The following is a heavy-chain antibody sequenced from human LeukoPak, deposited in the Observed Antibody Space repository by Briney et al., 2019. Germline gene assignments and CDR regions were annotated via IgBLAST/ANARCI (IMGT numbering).Heavy chain of an antibody. CDR1: GGSFSGHY. CDR3: ARAPYYDFWSSYPTKLRANWFDP. J-gene: IGHJ5*02. Sequence: SETLSPTCAVYGGSFSGHYWSWIRQPPGKGLEWIGEINHSGSTNYNPSLKSRVTISVDTSKNQFSLKLSSVTAADTAVYYCARAPYYDFWSSYPTKLRANWFDPWGQGTLVTVSS. D-gene: IGHD3-3*01. V-gene: IGHV4-34*01. CDR2: INHSGST.